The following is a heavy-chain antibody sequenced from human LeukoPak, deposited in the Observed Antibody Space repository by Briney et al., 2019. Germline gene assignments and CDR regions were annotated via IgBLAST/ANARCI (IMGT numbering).Heavy chain of an antibody. CDR3: ARGSSVVTAIVY. J-gene: IGHJ4*02. D-gene: IGHD2-21*02. V-gene: IGHV4-39*01. Sequence: PSETLSLTCTVSGGSISSSSYYWGWIRQPPGKGLEWIGSIYYSGSTYYNPSLKSRVTISVDTSKNQFSLKLSSVTAADTAVYYCARGSSVVTAIVYWGQGTLVTVSS. CDR2: IYYSGST. CDR1: GGSISSSSYY.